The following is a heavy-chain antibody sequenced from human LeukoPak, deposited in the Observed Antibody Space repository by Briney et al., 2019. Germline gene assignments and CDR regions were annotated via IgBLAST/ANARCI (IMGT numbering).Heavy chain of an antibody. CDR1: GFTFSSYE. CDR2: ISSSGSTI. V-gene: IGHV3-48*03. D-gene: IGHD6-19*01. Sequence: PGGSLRLSCAASGFTFSSYEMNWVRQAPGKGLEWVSYISSSGSTIYYADSVKGRFTISRDNAKNSLYLQMNSLRAEDTAVYYCARLKRIAVAGQRSYWYFDLWGRGTLVTVSS. J-gene: IGHJ2*01. CDR3: ARLKRIAVAGQRSYWYFDL.